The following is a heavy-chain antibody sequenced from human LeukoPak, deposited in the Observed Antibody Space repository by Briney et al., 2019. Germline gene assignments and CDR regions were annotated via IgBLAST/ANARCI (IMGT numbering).Heavy chain of an antibody. J-gene: IGHJ5*02. V-gene: IGHV4-59*08. Sequence: PSETLSLTCTVSGXSISSYYGSWIRQPPGKGLEWIGYIYYSGSTNYNPSLKSRVTMSVDTSKNQFSLKLTSVTAADTAVYYCARRGVEMAAIRPDNWFDPWGQGTLVTVSS. CDR2: IYYSGST. D-gene: IGHD5-24*01. CDR3: ARRGVEMAAIRPDNWFDP. CDR1: GXSISSYY.